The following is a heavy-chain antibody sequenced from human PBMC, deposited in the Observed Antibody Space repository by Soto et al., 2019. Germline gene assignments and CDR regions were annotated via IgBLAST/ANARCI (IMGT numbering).Heavy chain of an antibody. CDR1: SGSVSYGDYY. J-gene: IGHJ1*01. CDR2: IFYSGSA. V-gene: IGHV4-31*03. Sequence: SETLSLTCTVSSGSVSYGDYYWAWIRQHPGKGLEWIGYIFYSGSAYYNPSLRSRSIISVDTSKNQFSLGLSSVTAADTAVYYCASAFRVISILGAAAYFPHWGQGTLVTVSS. D-gene: IGHD2-21*01. CDR3: ASAFRVISILGAAAYFPH.